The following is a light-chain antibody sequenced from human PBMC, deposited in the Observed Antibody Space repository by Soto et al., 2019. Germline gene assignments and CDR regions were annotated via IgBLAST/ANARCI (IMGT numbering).Light chain of an antibody. CDR1: QSVFYSSNRNSY. V-gene: IGKV4-1*01. Sequence: DIMMAQSPDSLAVSLGERATINFRSSQSVFYSSNRNSYLDWYPKKKGQAPKXXIHSASTRESGVPERLSGSGYGTDFTLTISSMQDEDVAVYYCQQYYSTTRTFGQGTQVDIK. CDR2: SAS. J-gene: IGKJ1*01. CDR3: QQYYSTTRT.